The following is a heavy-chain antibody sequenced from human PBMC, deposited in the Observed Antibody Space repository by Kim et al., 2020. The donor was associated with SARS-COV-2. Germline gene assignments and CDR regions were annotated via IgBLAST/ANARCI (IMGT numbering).Heavy chain of an antibody. CDR3: ARALVRSSIWYGVHYYYYYGMDV. J-gene: IGHJ6*02. CDR1: GFTFSSYG. Sequence: GGSLRLSCAASGFTFSSYGMHWVRQAPGKGLEWVAVIWYDGSNKYYADSVKGRFTISRDNSKNTLYLQMNSLRAEDTAVYYCARALVRSSIWYGVHYYYYYGMDVWGQGTTVTVSS. CDR2: IWYDGSNK. V-gene: IGHV3-33*01. D-gene: IGHD6-13*01.